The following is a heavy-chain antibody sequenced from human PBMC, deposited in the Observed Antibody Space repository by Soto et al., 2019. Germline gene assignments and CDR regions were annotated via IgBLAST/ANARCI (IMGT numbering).Heavy chain of an antibody. CDR3: ASGPEVNWNCGPCDY. CDR1: GGTFSSYA. Sequence: SVKVSCKASGGTFSSYAISWVRQAPGQGLEWMGGIIPIFGTANYAQKFQGRVTITADESTSTAYMELSSLRSEDTAVYYCASGPEVNWNCGPCDYWGQGTLVTVSS. D-gene: IGHD1-7*01. V-gene: IGHV1-69*13. CDR2: IIPIFGTA. J-gene: IGHJ4*02.